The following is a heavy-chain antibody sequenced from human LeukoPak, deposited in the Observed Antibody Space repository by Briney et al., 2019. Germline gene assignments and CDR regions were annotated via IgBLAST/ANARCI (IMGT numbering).Heavy chain of an antibody. CDR3: AKAVGRREAFDI. CDR2: IYYSGST. J-gene: IGHJ3*02. V-gene: IGHV4-30-4*02. CDR1: GGSISSGDYY. D-gene: IGHD1-26*01. Sequence: PSETLSLTCTVSGGSISSGDYYWSWIRQPPGKGLEWIGYIYYSGSTYYNPSLKSRVTISVDTSKNQFSLKLSSVTAADTAVYYCAKAVGRREAFDIWGQGTKVTVSS.